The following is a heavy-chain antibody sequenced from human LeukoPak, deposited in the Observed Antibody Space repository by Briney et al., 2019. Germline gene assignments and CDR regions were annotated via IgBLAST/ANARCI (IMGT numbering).Heavy chain of an antibody. J-gene: IGHJ4*02. Sequence: GGSLRLSSARSRFTFSNYEINWVRQAPGKGLERLSYISTCGSTIYHADSVKGRFTISRDNANNSLYLQMNSLRPEDTALYYCVRRYCSSTSCTFDYWGQGTLVTVSS. D-gene: IGHD2-2*01. CDR3: VRRYCSSTSCTFDY. V-gene: IGHV3-48*03. CDR2: ISTCGSTI. CDR1: RFTFSNYE.